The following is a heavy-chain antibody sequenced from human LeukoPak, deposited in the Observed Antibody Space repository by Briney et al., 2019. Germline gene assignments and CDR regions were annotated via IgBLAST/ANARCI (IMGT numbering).Heavy chain of an antibody. J-gene: IGHJ5*02. V-gene: IGHV3-21*04. CDR3: ANYPNQVVFFS. D-gene: IGHD2-2*01. CDR2: VSNSGDYI. Sequence: GGSLRLSCAASGFSFSSYRMNWVRQAPGKGLEWVSSVSNSGDYIHYADSVKGRFTISRDNSKNSLYLQMNSLRAEDTAIYYCANYPNQVVFFSWGQGTLATVSS. CDR1: GFSFSSYR.